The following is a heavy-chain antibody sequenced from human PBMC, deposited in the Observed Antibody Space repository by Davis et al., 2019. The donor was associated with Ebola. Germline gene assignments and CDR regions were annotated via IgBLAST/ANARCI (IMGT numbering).Heavy chain of an antibody. J-gene: IGHJ4*02. Sequence: PSETLSLTCTVSGGSISRGGSYWSWVRQVPGKGLERIGYIYYSGSTYYKPSLKSRVTISLDTSKNQFSLNLYSVTAADTAVYYCAREYHTGHDYWGQGTLVTVSS. CDR2: IYYSGST. D-gene: IGHD2-8*02. CDR3: AREYHTGHDY. CDR1: GGSISRGGSY. V-gene: IGHV4-31*03.